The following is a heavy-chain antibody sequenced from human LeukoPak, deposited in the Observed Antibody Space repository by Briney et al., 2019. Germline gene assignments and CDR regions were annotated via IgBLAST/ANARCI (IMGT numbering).Heavy chain of an antibody. D-gene: IGHD3-3*01. CDR2: INPNSGGT. V-gene: IGHV1-2*06. Sequence: ASVKVSCKTSGYTFTAYYMHWVRQAPGQGLEWMGRINPNSGGTNYAQKFQGRVTMTRDTSISTAYMELSRLRSDDTAVYYCAREGLRFLDYDYWGQGTLVTVSS. CDR1: GYTFTAYY. CDR3: AREGLRFLDYDY. J-gene: IGHJ4*02.